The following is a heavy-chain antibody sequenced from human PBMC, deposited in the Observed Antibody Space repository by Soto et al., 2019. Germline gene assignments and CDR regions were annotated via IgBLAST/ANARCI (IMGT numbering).Heavy chain of an antibody. CDR3: ARGSSGITIFGVVITSHSAGYYFDY. CDR2: MNPNSGNT. Sequence: QVQLVQSGAEVKKPGASVKVSCKASGYTFTSYDINWVRQATGQGLEWMGWMNPNSGNTGYAQKFQGRVTMTRNTSISTAYMELSSLRSEDTAVYYCARGSSGITIFGVVITSHSAGYYFDYWGQGTLVTVSS. CDR1: GYTFTSYD. D-gene: IGHD3-3*01. V-gene: IGHV1-8*01. J-gene: IGHJ4*02.